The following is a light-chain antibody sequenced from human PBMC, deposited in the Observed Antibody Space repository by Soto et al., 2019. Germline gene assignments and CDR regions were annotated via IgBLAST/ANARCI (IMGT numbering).Light chain of an antibody. V-gene: IGKV3-20*01. CDR2: GAS. CDR1: QSVSSSY. Sequence: EIVLPQSPGTLSLSPGERATLSCRASQSVSSSYLAWYQHKPGQAPRLLTSGASSRATGIPDRFSGSGAGTDITLTISRLEPEDFSVYYCQQNISSPPITFGQGTHWRL. J-gene: IGKJ5*01. CDR3: QQNISSPPIT.